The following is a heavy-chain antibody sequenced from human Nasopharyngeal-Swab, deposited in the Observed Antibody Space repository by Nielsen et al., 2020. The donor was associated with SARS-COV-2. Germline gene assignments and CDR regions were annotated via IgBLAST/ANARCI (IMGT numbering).Heavy chain of an antibody. D-gene: IGHD6-13*01. CDR1: GFPFLLLS. Sequence: GGSLRLSCAASGFPFLLLSFPFFLPSPGKWLEWVSSLGFSGTLTYSADFVRGRFTISRDNSKNTLYLQMNRLRAEDTAVYYCARGSSRGMFDYWGQGTLVTVSS. V-gene: IGHV3-23*01. CDR3: ARGSSRGMFDY. CDR2: LGFSGTLT. J-gene: IGHJ4*02.